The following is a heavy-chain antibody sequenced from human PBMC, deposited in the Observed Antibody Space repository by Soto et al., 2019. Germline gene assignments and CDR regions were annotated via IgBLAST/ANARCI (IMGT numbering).Heavy chain of an antibody. CDR1: GYTFTSYG. D-gene: IGHD1-26*01. Sequence: ASVKVSCKASGYTFTSYGISWVRQAPGQGLEWMGWISAYNGNTNYAQKLQGRVTMTTDTSTSTAYMELRSLRSDDTAVYYCAREVIVGAQRYYYGMDVWGQGTTVTVSS. CDR3: AREVIVGAQRYYYGMDV. J-gene: IGHJ6*02. CDR2: ISAYNGNT. V-gene: IGHV1-18*01.